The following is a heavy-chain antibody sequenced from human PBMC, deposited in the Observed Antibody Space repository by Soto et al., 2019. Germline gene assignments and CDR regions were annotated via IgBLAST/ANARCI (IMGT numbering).Heavy chain of an antibody. J-gene: IGHJ3*02. CDR1: GFTFSSYW. CDR2: IKQDGSEK. V-gene: IGHV3-7*03. D-gene: IGHD2-21*02. Sequence: GSLRLSCAASGFTFSSYWMSWVRQAPGKGLEWVANIKQDGSEKYYVDSVKGRFTISRDNAKNSLYLQMNSLRAEDTAVYYWAREAPIVVVTATPYAFDIWGQGTMVTVSS. CDR3: AREAPIVVVTATPYAFDI.